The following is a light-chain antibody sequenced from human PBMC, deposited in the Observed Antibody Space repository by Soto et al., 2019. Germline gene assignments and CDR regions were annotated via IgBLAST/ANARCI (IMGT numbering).Light chain of an antibody. V-gene: IGLV2-8*01. CDR2: EVI. CDR3: SSFAGSSTV. CDR1: SSDVGGYDF. J-gene: IGLJ2*01. Sequence: QSALTQPPSASGSPGQSVTISCTGTSSDVGGYDFVSWYQQHPGKAPKLMIHEVIKRPSGVPDRFSGSKSGNTASLTVSGLQAEDEADYYCSSFAGSSTVFGGGTKLTVL.